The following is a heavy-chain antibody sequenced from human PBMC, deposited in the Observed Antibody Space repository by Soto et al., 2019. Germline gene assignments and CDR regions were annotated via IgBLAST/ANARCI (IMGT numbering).Heavy chain of an antibody. CDR2: INPDSGVT. Sequence: GASVKVSCKASGYTFTGYYLHWVRQAPGQGLEWMGWINPDSGVTNYAQNSQGRVTMTRDTSISTAYLQWSSLEASDTGIYYCAKRGWNYQAYHYYYAMDVWGQGTTVTVSS. CDR3: AKRGWNYQAYHYYYAMDV. CDR1: GYTFTGYY. J-gene: IGHJ6*02. D-gene: IGHD1-7*01. V-gene: IGHV1-2*02.